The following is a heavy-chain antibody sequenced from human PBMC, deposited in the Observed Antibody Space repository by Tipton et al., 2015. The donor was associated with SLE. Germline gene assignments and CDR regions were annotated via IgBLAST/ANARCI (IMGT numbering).Heavy chain of an antibody. Sequence: TLSLTCTVSGGSISSGGYYWSWVRQHPGKGLEWIGYIYYSGSTKYNPSLKSRVTISGDTSKNQFSLKLSSVTAADTAVYYCARADILTGYTFDYWGPGTLCTVSS. CDR3: ARADILTGYTFDY. CDR1: GGSISSGGYY. J-gene: IGHJ4*02. CDR2: IYYSGST. V-gene: IGHV4-61*08. D-gene: IGHD3-9*01.